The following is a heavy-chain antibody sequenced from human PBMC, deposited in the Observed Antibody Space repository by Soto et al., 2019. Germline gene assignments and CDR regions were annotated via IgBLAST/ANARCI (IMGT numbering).Heavy chain of an antibody. D-gene: IGHD3-16*01. CDR2: LLHDSSDE. V-gene: IGHV3-33*05. J-gene: IGHJ6*02. CDR1: GFSFSTSA. Sequence: GGSLRLSCAASGFSFSTSAMHWVRQAPGKGLEWVSFLLHDSSDEYYADSVKGRFTMSRDNSKNTLYLQMNRLRAEDTAVYYCARGGDYYDVSRGEFGMDVWCQGPTVTVSS. CDR3: ARGGDYYDVSRGEFGMDV.